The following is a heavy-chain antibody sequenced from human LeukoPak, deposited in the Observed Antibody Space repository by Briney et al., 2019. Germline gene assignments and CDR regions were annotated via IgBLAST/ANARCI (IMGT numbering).Heavy chain of an antibody. Sequence: SETLSLTCTVSGGSISSYYWSWIRQPPGKGLEWIGYIYYSGSTNYNPSLKSRVTISVDTSKNQFSLKLSSVTAADTAVYYCARQVTTVTVNWFDPWGQGTLVTVSS. D-gene: IGHD4-17*01. CDR1: GGSISSYY. CDR3: ARQVTTVTVNWFDP. J-gene: IGHJ5*02. CDR2: IYYSGST. V-gene: IGHV4-59*08.